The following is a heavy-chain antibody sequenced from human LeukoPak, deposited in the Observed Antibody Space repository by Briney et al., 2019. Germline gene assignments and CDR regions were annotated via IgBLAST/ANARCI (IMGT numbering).Heavy chain of an antibody. Sequence: ASVKVSCKASGCTFTTYAMHWVRQAPGQRLEWMGWINAGNGDTKYSQKFQGRVTITRDTSASTAYMELSSLRSEDTGVYYCARGRYCTTTSCLNWFDPCGQGTLGTVSS. CDR2: INAGNGDT. J-gene: IGHJ5*02. V-gene: IGHV1-3*01. CDR1: GCTFTTYA. CDR3: ARGRYCTTTSCLNWFDP. D-gene: IGHD2-2*01.